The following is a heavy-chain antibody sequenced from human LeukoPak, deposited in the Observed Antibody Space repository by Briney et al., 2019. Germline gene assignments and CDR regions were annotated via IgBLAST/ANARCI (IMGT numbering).Heavy chain of an antibody. V-gene: IGHV4-59*01. CDR3: ARASSTRPLLMLHDY. Sequence: KPSETLSLTCTVSGGSICSYYWSWIRQPPGKGLEWIGYIYYSGSTNYNPSLKSRVTISVDTSKNQFSLKLSSVTAADTAVYYCARASSTRPLLMLHDYWGQGTLVTVSS. J-gene: IGHJ4*02. D-gene: IGHD3-10*01. CDR2: IYYSGST. CDR1: GGSICSYY.